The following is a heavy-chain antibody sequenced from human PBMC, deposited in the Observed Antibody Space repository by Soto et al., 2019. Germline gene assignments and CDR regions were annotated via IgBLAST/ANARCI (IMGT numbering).Heavy chain of an antibody. CDR3: ARDGDGNSMAY. V-gene: IGHV1-69*01. CDR2: IIPVFGAT. CDR1: GGTFTKYT. J-gene: IGHJ4*02. D-gene: IGHD4-4*01. Sequence: QVQLVQSGAEVKKPGSSVKVSCKASGGTFTKYTISWVRQAPGQGLAWMGGIIPVFGATNYVQKFRGRVTSAADESTSTAYLELSSLKSNDTAVYFCARDGDGNSMAYWGQGTLVTVSS.